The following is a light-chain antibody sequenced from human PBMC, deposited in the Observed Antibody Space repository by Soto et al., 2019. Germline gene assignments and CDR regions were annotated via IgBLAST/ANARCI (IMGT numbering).Light chain of an antibody. CDR2: DAS. CDR3: QQYGDSPWT. CDR1: QSVSNNY. Sequence: EIVLTQSPGTLSLSPGERATLSCRASQSVSNNYLAWYQQKPGQAPRLLIYDASNRATGIPDRFSGSGSGTDFTLTISRLEPEDFAVYYCQQYGDSPWTFGQGTKVDI. V-gene: IGKV3-20*01. J-gene: IGKJ1*01.